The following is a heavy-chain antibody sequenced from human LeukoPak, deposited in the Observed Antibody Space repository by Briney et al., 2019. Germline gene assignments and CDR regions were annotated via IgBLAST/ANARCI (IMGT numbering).Heavy chain of an antibody. CDR3: AKDSSGWPSAFDY. CDR1: GFIFNNYA. CDR2: ISWNSGSI. Sequence: GGSLRLSCAGSGFIFNNYAMHWVRQPPGKGLEWVSGISWNSGSIDYADSVKGRFTISRDNAKNSLYLQMNSLRAEDTALYYCAKDSSGWPSAFDYWGQGTLVTVSS. V-gene: IGHV3-9*01. J-gene: IGHJ4*02. D-gene: IGHD6-19*01.